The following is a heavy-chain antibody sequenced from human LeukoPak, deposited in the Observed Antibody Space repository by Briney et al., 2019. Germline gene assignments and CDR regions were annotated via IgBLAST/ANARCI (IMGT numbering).Heavy chain of an antibody. CDR3: ARCLYCSSTSPLAGY. J-gene: IGHJ4*02. Sequence: GGSLRLSCAASGLTVSSNDMSWVRQAPGKGLEWVSVIYSGGSTYYADCVKGRFIISRDNSKNTLYLQMNSLRAEDTAFYYCARCLYCSSTSPLAGYWGQGTLVTVSS. CDR1: GLTVSSND. D-gene: IGHD2-2*01. CDR2: IYSGGST. V-gene: IGHV3-66*01.